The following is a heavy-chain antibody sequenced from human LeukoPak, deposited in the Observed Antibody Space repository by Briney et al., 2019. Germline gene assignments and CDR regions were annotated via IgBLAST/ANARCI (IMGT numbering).Heavy chain of an antibody. V-gene: IGHV4-59*12. CDR1: GSSMNNYY. CDR2: IYYSGST. CDR3: ARAQGYDFWSGYSFFDY. Sequence: KPSETLSLTCTVSGSSMNNYYWTWIRQPPGKGLEWIGYIYYSGSTNYNPSLKSRVTISVDTSKNQFSLKLSPVTAADTAVYYCARAQGYDFWSGYSFFDYWGQGTLVTVSS. J-gene: IGHJ4*02. D-gene: IGHD3-3*01.